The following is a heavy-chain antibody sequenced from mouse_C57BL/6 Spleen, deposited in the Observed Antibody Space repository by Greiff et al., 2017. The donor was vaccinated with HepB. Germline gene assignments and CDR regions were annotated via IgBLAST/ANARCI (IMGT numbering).Heavy chain of an antibody. V-gene: IGHV1-53*01. CDR1: GYTFTSYW. CDR2: INPSNGGT. Sequence: QVQLQQPGTELVKPGASVKLSCKASGYTFTSYWMHWVKQRPGQGLEWIGNINPSNGGTNYNEKFKSKATLTVDKSSSTAYMQISSLTSEDSAVYYCARLAHYYGRSPYFDYWGQGTTLTVSS. CDR3: ARLAHYYGRSPYFDY. J-gene: IGHJ2*01. D-gene: IGHD1-1*01.